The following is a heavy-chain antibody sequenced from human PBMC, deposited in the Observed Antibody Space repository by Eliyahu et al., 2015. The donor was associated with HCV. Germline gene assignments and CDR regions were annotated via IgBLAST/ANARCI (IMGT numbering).Heavy chain of an antibody. CDR2: IKSKTDGGTT. D-gene: IGHD2-15*01. J-gene: IGHJ6*02. V-gene: IGHV3-15*01. CDR1: XXTFXNAW. CDR3: TPDTRGGKRTPYYYYGMDV. Sequence: EVQLVESGGGLVKPGGSLXLSCAASXXTFXNAWXSWXRQAPGKGLEWVGRIKSKTDGGTTDYAAPVKGRFTISRDDSKNTLYLQMNSLKTEDTAVYYCTPDTRGGKRTPYYYYGMDVWGQGTTVTVSS.